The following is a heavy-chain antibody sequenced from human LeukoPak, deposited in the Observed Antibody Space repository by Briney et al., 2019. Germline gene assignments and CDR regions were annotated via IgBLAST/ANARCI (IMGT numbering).Heavy chain of an antibody. J-gene: IGHJ6*03. CDR1: GFPFSSYE. CDR3: AKGYYYYMDV. CDR2: ISTSSSTK. V-gene: IGHV3-48*03. Sequence: GGSLRLSCAASGFPFSSYEMNWVRQAPGKGLEWVSYISTSSSTKYYTDSVKGRFTISRDNAKSSLYLQMNSLRTEDTALYYCAKGYYYYMDVWGKGTTVTVSS.